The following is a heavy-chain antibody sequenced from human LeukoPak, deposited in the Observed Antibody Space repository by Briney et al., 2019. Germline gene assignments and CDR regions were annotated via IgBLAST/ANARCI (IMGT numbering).Heavy chain of an antibody. CDR2: IRSRANGYTT. J-gene: IGHJ3*02. V-gene: IGHV3-73*01. CDR3: VRLGGGDAFDI. D-gene: IGHD2-15*01. Sequence: PGGSLRLSCAASGFTFSGFAMHWVRQASGKGLEWFGRIRSRANGYTTAYGASVKGRFTISRDDSKRSAFVQMSSLKTKDTAVYYCVRLGGGDAFDIWGPGTRVTVSS. CDR1: GFTFSGFA.